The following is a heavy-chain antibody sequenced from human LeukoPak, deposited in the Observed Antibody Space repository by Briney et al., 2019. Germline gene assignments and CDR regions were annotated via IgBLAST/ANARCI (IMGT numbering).Heavy chain of an antibody. CDR3: ARDFGTTGWHTFDY. Sequence: SQTLSLTCVVSGDSVSSKNGAWNWIRQSPSRGLEWLGRTYYRSKWYNDYAGSREGRMTISQDTSKNQYSLHLNSVTPDDTAVYYCARDFGTTGWHTFDYWGQGTLVTVSS. D-gene: IGHD6-19*01. V-gene: IGHV6-1*01. CDR1: GDSVSSKNGA. CDR2: TYYRSKWYN. J-gene: IGHJ4*02.